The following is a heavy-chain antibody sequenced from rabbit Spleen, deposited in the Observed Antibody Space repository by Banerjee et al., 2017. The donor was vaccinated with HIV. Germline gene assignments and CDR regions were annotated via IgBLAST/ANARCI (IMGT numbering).Heavy chain of an antibody. CDR2: IYAGSSGST. CDR3: VRDTGSSFSSYGMDL. J-gene: IGHJ6*01. CDR1: GFSFSNKAV. V-gene: IGHV1S40*01. D-gene: IGHD8-1*01. Sequence: QSLEESGGGLVKPGASLTLTCKASGFSFSNKAVMCWVRQAPGKGLEWIACIYAGSSGSTYYASWAKGRFTISKTSSTTVTLQMTSLTVADTATYFCVRDTGSSFSSYGMDLWGQGTLVTVS.